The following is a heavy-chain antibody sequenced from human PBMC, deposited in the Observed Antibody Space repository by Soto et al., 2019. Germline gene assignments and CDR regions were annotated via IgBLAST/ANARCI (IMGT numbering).Heavy chain of an antibody. V-gene: IGHV4-59*01. CDR3: AKDIRGRTAAAVYNWFAP. D-gene: IGHD6-13*01. CDR2: IYNSGST. J-gene: IGHJ5*02. CDR1: GGSINSDY. Sequence: QVQLQESGPELVKPSETLSLSCTVSGGSINSDYWSWIRQPPGKALEWIGYIYNSGSTNYSPSLNRRVNISVDASKNQFSLKLNSVTAADTAVYYCAKDIRGRTAAAVYNWFAPWGQGILVTVSS.